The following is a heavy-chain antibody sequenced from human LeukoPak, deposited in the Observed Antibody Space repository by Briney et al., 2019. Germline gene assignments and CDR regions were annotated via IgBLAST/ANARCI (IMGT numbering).Heavy chain of an antibody. CDR1: GYNFNNYW. V-gene: IGHV5-51*01. CDR2: IYPADADT. J-gene: IGHJ6*02. Sequence: GESLKISCKGSGYNFNNYWIAWVPQKPGKGLEWMGIIYPADADTRYSPSFEGQVAISADKSISTAYLQWISLKASDTAIYYCTKGFSGTYYGIDVWGHGTTATVSS. D-gene: IGHD3-10*01. CDR3: TKGFSGTYYGIDV.